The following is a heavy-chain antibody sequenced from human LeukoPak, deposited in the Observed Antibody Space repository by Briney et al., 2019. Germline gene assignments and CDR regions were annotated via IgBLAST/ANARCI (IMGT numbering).Heavy chain of an antibody. J-gene: IGHJ4*02. D-gene: IGHD2-2*02. V-gene: IGHV1-18*01. CDR1: GYTFTSYG. Sequence: GASVKVSCKASGYTFTSYGISWVRQAPGQGLEWMGWISAYNGNTNYAQKLQGRATMTTDTSTSTAYMELRSLRSDDTAVYYCATRIEYCSSTSCYRNGFDYWGQGTLVTVSS. CDR3: ATRIEYCSSTSCYRNGFDY. CDR2: ISAYNGNT.